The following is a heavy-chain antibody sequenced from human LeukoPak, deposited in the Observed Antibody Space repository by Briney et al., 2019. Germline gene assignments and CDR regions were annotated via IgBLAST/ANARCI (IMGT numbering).Heavy chain of an antibody. D-gene: IGHD3-22*01. V-gene: IGHV7-4-1*02. CDR2: INTNTGNP. CDR1: GYTFTSYA. Sequence: GASVEVSCKASGYTFTSYAMNWVRQAPGQGIEWMGWINTNTGNPTYAQGFTGRFVFSLDTSVSTAYLQISSLKAEDTAVYYCARGSSGYLPDYWGQGTLVTVSS. J-gene: IGHJ4*02. CDR3: ARGSSGYLPDY.